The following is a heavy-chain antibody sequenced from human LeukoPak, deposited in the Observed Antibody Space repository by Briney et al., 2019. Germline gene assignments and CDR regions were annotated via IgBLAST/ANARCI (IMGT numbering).Heavy chain of an antibody. CDR2: ISYDGSNK. V-gene: IGHV3-30-3*01. CDR1: GFTFNSYA. J-gene: IGHJ4*02. Sequence: GGSLRLSCAASGFTFNSYAMHWVRQAPGKGLEWVAVISYDGSNKYYADSVKGRFTISRDNSKNTLYLQMNSLRAEDTAVYYCATGYSYGSDPFDYWGQGTLVTVSS. D-gene: IGHD5-18*01. CDR3: ATGYSYGSDPFDY.